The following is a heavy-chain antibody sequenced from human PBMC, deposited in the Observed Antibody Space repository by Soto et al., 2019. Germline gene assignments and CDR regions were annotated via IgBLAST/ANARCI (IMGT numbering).Heavy chain of an antibody. J-gene: IGHJ4*02. Sequence: PGGSLILSCAASGFTFSSYGMHWVRQAPGKGLEWVAVISYDGSNKYYADSVKGRFTISRDNSKNTLYLQINSLRAEDTAVYYCAKDLHYGYSSCYDYWGQGTLVTVSS. CDR3: AKDLHYGYSSCYDY. CDR1: GFTFSSYG. CDR2: ISYDGSNK. D-gene: IGHD6-25*01. V-gene: IGHV3-30*18.